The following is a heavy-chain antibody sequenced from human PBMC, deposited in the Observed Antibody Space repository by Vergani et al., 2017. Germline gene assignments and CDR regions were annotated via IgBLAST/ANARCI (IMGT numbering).Heavy chain of an antibody. CDR1: GFTFSTHG. V-gene: IGHV3-33*03. CDR3: ATDGGNYDLVSSRGNS. CDR2: IWYDGSKK. J-gene: IGHJ4*02. Sequence: QVQLVESGGGVVQPGRSLRLSCAASGFTFSTHGMLWVRQAPGKGLEWVAMIWYDGSKKYYADSVKGRFTVSRDDSKTKLYLQMSSLRVEDTAIYYWATDGGNYDLVSSRGNSWGQGTLVTVSS. D-gene: IGHD3/OR15-3a*01.